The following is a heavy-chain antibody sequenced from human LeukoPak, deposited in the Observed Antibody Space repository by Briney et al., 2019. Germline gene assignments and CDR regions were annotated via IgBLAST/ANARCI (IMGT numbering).Heavy chain of an antibody. J-gene: IGHJ4*02. V-gene: IGHV3-7*01. CDR1: GFTFSSYW. CDR3: ARVPQLLLWGPTYYFDY. CDR2: IKQDGSEK. Sequence: PGGSLRLSCAASGFTFSSYWMSWVRQAPGKGLEWVANIKQDGSEKYYVDSVKGRFTISRDNAKNSLYLQMNSLRAEDTAVYYCARVPQLLLWGPTYYFDYWGQGTLVTVSS. D-gene: IGHD2/OR15-2a*01.